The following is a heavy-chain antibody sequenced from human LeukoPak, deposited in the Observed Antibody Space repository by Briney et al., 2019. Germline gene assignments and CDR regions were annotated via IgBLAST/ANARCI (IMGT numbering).Heavy chain of an antibody. Sequence: PSETLSLTCAVYGGSFSGYYWSWIRQPPGKGLEWIGEINHSGSTNYNPSLKSRVTISVDTSKNQFSLKLSSVTAADTAVYYCARVGTKSTYWYFDLWGRGTLVTVSS. CDR3: ARVGTKSTYWYFDL. CDR1: GGSFSGYY. D-gene: IGHD1-7*01. J-gene: IGHJ2*01. V-gene: IGHV4-34*01. CDR2: INHSGST.